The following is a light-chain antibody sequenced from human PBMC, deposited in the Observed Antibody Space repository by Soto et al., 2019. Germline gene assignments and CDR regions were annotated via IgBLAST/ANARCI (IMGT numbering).Light chain of an antibody. CDR2: GAS. V-gene: IGKV3-20*01. J-gene: IGKJ1*01. Sequence: EIVMSQSSAALSVSPVYRSTLSRMASQSVSSSYLAWYQQKPGQAPRLLIYGASSRATGIPDRFSGSGSGTDFTLTISRLEPEDFAVYYCQQYGSSPLTFGQGTKVDIK. CDR1: QSVSSSY. CDR3: QQYGSSPLT.